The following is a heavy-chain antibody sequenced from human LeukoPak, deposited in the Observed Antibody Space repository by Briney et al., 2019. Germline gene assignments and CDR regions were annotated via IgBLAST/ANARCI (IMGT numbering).Heavy chain of an antibody. V-gene: IGHV3-23*01. J-gene: IGHJ4*02. CDR3: AKDVGYYGSGSLN. D-gene: IGHD3-10*01. CDR1: GFTFSSYS. Sequence: PGGSLRLSCAASGFTFSSYSMNWVRQAPGKGLEWVSAISGSGGSTYYADSVKGRFTISRDNSKNTLYLQMNSLRAEDTAVYYCAKDVGYYGSGSLNWGQGTLVTVSS. CDR2: ISGSGGST.